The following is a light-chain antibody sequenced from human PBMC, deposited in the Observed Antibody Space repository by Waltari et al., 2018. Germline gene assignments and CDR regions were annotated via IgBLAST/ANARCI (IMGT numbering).Light chain of an antibody. CDR2: SAS. J-gene: IGKJ2*01. CDR3: QQTYSVPHT. CDR1: QRVSSY. V-gene: IGKV1-39*01. Sequence: IQMAQSPPSLSASVGDRVNITCRASQRVSSYLNWLQQKSGKAPQVLIDSASSLQPGAPSRFSGSGSGTDFTLTISSLQPEDFATYYCQQTYSVPHTFGQGTKLEIK.